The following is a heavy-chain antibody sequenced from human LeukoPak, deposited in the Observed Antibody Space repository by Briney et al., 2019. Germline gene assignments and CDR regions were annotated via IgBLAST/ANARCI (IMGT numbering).Heavy chain of an antibody. CDR3: AREVKITMVRGVLSGYSWFDP. CDR2: IKQDGSEK. Sequence: GGSLRLSCAASGFTFSSYWMSWVRQAPGKGLEWVANIKQDGSEKYYVDSVKGRFTISRDNAKNSLYLQMNSLRAEDTAVYYCAREVKITMVRGVLSGYSWFDPWGQGTLVTVSS. V-gene: IGHV3-7*01. CDR1: GFTFSSYW. D-gene: IGHD3-10*01. J-gene: IGHJ5*02.